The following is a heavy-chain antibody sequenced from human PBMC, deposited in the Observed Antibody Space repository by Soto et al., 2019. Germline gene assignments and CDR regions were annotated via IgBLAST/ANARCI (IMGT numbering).Heavy chain of an antibody. V-gene: IGHV3-66*01. Sequence: PGGSLRLSCAASGFTVSSYHMSWVRQAPGKGLEWVSIIYSAGSADFADSVKGRFTISRDNSKNTLYLQMSSLRAEDTAVYYCATGNVDTAMDSSPFDYWGQGTLVTVSS. D-gene: IGHD5-18*01. J-gene: IGHJ4*02. CDR1: GFTVSSYH. CDR3: ATGNVDTAMDSSPFDY. CDR2: IYSAGSA.